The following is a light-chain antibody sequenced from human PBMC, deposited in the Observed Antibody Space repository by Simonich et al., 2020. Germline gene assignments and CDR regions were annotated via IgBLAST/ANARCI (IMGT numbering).Light chain of an antibody. V-gene: IGLV2-14*03. CDR2: VS. J-gene: IGLJ2*01. CDR1: SSDVGGYNY. CDR3: SSYTSSSHVV. Sequence: QSALTQPASVSGSPGQSITISCTGTSSDVGGYNYVSWYQQHPGKAPKLMIYVSNRPPGVSNRFSGSKSGNTASLTISGLQAEDEADYYCSSYTSSSHVVFGGGTKLTVL.